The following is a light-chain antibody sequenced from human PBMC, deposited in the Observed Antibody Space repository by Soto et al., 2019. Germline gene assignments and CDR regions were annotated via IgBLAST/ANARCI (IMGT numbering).Light chain of an antibody. CDR1: QSLSSW. CDR2: KAS. V-gene: IGKV1-5*03. J-gene: IGKJ5*01. Sequence: DIQMTQSPSTLSASVGDRVTITCRVSQSLSSWLAWYQQKPEKAPNLLIYKASSLESGVPSRFSATGSGTEFTLTISTLQPDDFATYYCQQYIRYPLTFGPGTRLEI. CDR3: QQYIRYPLT.